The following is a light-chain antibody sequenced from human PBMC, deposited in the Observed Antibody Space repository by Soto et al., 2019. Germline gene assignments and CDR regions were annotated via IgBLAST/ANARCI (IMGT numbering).Light chain of an antibody. Sequence: DIRMTQSPSTLSASVGDRVTITCRASQSISDSLAWYQQKPGKAPKLLIYEASSLNSGVPSRFSGSRSGTEYTLTISSLQPDDFATYYCQQYNGYWTFGQGTKVEIK. CDR3: QQYNGYWT. V-gene: IGKV1-5*03. CDR1: QSISDS. J-gene: IGKJ1*01. CDR2: EAS.